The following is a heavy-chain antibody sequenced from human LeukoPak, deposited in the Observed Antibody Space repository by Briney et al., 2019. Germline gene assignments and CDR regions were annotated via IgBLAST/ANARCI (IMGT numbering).Heavy chain of an antibody. CDR1: GGSISSSSYY. D-gene: IGHD2-2*01. CDR3: QAPIRRYCSSTSCHDY. J-gene: IGHJ4*02. V-gene: IGHV4-39*01. Sequence: SETLSLTCTVSGGSISSSSYYWGRIRQPPGKGLEWIGSIYYSGSTYYNPSLKSRVTISVDTSKNQFSLKLSSVTAADTAVYYCQAPIRRYCSSTSCHDYWGQGTLVTVSS. CDR2: IYYSGST.